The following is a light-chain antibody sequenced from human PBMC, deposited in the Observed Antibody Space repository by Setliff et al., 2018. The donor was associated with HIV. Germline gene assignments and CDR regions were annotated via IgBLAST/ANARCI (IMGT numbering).Light chain of an antibody. CDR3: AAWDVGLNAFYV. CDR2: NND. CDR1: RSNIGSNT. J-gene: IGLJ1*01. Sequence: QSVLTQPPSASGTPGQRVTISCSGSRSNIGSNTVNWFRQLPGTAPELLIYNNDQRPSGVPDRFSGSKSGTSASLAISGLQSEDEAEYYCAAWDVGLNAFYVFGTGTKVTVL. V-gene: IGLV1-44*01.